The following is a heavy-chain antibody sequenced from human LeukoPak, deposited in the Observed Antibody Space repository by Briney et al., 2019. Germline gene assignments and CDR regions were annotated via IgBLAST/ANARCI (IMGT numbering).Heavy chain of an antibody. CDR2: IYYSGST. J-gene: IGHJ5*02. Sequence: SETLSLTCTVSGGSISSYYWSWIRQPPGKGLEWIGYIYYSGSTYYNPSLKSRVTISVDTSKNQFSLKLSSVTAADTAVYYCARQLSRGVISRYNWFDPWGQGTLVTVSS. CDR3: ARQLSRGVISRYNWFDP. CDR1: GGSISSYY. V-gene: IGHV4-59*04. D-gene: IGHD3-10*01.